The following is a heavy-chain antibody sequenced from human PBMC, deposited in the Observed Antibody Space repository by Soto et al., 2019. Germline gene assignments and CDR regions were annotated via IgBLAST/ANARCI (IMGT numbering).Heavy chain of an antibody. CDR1: GFTVSSKY. J-gene: IGHJ6*03. CDR2: IQSGGPT. D-gene: IGHD2-15*01. Sequence: GSLRLSCAASGFTVSSKYMSWVRQAPGKGLEWVSLIQSGGPTYYADSVKGRFTISRDNSKNTLYLQMNSLRAEDTAVYYCAKDREYCSGGSCYYYYMDVWGKGTTVTVSS. V-gene: IGHV3-66*01. CDR3: AKDREYCSGGSCYYYYMDV.